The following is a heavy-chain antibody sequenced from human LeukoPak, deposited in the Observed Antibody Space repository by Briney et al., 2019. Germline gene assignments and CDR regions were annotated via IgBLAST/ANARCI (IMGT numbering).Heavy chain of an antibody. Sequence: ASVKVSCKASGYAFTGYYMHWVRQAPGQGLEWMGWINPNSGGTNYAQKFQGRATMTRDTSISTAYMELSRLRSDDTAVYYCARDYGDNYWFDPWGQGTLVTVSS. V-gene: IGHV1-2*02. CDR1: GYAFTGYY. D-gene: IGHD4-17*01. J-gene: IGHJ5*02. CDR3: ARDYGDNYWFDP. CDR2: INPNSGGT.